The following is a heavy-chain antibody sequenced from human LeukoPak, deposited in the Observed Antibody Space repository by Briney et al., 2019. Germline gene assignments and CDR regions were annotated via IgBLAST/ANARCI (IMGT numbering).Heavy chain of an antibody. CDR3: ARAYCSGGSCYRYAFDI. D-gene: IGHD2-15*01. V-gene: IGHV4-59*01. J-gene: IGHJ3*02. CDR1: GGSIRSYY. Sequence: MPSETLSLTCTVSGGSIRSYYWSWIRQPPGKGLEWIGYIYYSGRTNYNPSLKSRVTISVDTSKNQFSLKLSSVTAADTAVYYCARAYCSGGSCYRYAFDIWGQGTMVTVSS. CDR2: IYYSGRT.